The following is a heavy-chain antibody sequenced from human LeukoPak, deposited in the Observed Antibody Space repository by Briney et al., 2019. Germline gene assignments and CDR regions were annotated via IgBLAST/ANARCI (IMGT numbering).Heavy chain of an antibody. D-gene: IGHD3-10*01. Sequence: PGGSLRLSCAASGFTFSTYFMHWVRQAPGKGLEWVAVIASDGSHTFYVESVKGRFTISRDNSKNTLYLQMNSLRAEDTAVYFCARERQDTIVHPGAFDIWGQGTIVTVSS. CDR1: GFTFSTYF. V-gene: IGHV3-30-3*01. CDR3: ARERQDTIVHPGAFDI. CDR2: IASDGSHT. J-gene: IGHJ3*02.